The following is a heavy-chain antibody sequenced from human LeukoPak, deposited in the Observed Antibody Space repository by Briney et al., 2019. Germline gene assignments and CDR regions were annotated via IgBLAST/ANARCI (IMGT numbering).Heavy chain of an antibody. Sequence: GGSLRLSCAASGFTFSSYGMHWVRQAPGKGLEWVAVISYDGSNKYYADSVKGRFTISRDNSKNTLYLQMNSLRAEDTAVYYCAKDPGSRYYDILTGSLAFDYWGQGTLVTVSS. J-gene: IGHJ4*02. CDR3: AKDPGSRYYDILTGSLAFDY. CDR2: ISYDGSNK. D-gene: IGHD3-9*01. V-gene: IGHV3-30*18. CDR1: GFTFSSYG.